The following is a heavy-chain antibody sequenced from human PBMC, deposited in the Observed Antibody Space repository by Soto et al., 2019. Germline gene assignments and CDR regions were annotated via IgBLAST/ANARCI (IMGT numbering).Heavy chain of an antibody. CDR2: INAGNGNT. CDR1: GYTFTSYA. CDR3: ARVDTAMVDAFDI. D-gene: IGHD5-18*01. Sequence: ASLKVSCKASGYTFTSYAMHWVRQAPGQRLEWMGWINAGNGNTKYSQKFQGRVTITRDTSASTAYMELSSLRSEDTAVYYCARVDTAMVDAFDIWGQGTMVTVSS. V-gene: IGHV1-3*01. J-gene: IGHJ3*02.